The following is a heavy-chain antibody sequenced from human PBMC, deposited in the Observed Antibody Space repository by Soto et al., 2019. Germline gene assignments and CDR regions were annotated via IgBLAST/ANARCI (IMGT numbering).Heavy chain of an antibody. CDR3: ARGDTTMITDYYAMAV. Sequence: GGSLRLSCVASGFSFGTYAMTWVRQVPGKGLEWVSTISSSGNTVYYADSVRGRFTISGDNAGNSLYLQMDSLRAGDTAFYYCARGDTTMITDYYAMAVWGQGTTVTVSS. CDR2: ISSSGNTV. CDR1: GFSFGTYA. V-gene: IGHV3-48*03. D-gene: IGHD5-18*01. J-gene: IGHJ6*02.